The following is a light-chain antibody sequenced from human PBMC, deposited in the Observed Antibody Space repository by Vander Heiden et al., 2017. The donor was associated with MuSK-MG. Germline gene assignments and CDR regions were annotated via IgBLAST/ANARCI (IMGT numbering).Light chain of an antibody. CDR1: QSVSGY. J-gene: IGKJ2*01. CDR3: QQDNNWPYT. Sequence: EIVMTQSPVTLSVSPGERATLSCRASQSVSGYLAWYQQKPGQAPRLLIYGASTRASGIPARFSGSGYGTEFTLTISSPESGDSAVYSCQQDNNWPYTFGQGTKMEIK. CDR2: GAS. V-gene: IGKV3-15*01.